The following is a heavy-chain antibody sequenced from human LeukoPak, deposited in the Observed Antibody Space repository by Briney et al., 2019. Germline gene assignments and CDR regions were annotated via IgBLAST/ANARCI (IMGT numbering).Heavy chain of an antibody. V-gene: IGHV3-33*06. J-gene: IGHJ4*02. D-gene: IGHD5-12*01. CDR1: GFTLSSYG. CDR2: IWYDGSNK. CDR3: AKGGSGYDWDIDY. Sequence: PGGSLRLSCAASGFTLSSYGMHWVRQAPGKGLEWVAVIWYDGSNKYYADSVKGRFTISRDNSKNTLYLQMNSLRAEDTAVYYCAKGGSGYDWDIDYWGQGTLVTVSS.